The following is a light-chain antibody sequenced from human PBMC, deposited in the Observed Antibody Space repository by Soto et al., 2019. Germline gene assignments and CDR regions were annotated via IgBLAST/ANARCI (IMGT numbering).Light chain of an antibody. CDR3: SSYAGSNTHYV. J-gene: IGLJ1*01. Sequence: QSALTQPPSASGSPGQSVTISCTRTSSDVGGYNYVSWYQQHPGKAPKLMIYEVSKRPSGVPDRFSGSKSGNTASLTVSGLQAEDEADYYCSSYAGSNTHYVFGTGTKLTVL. CDR2: EVS. CDR1: SSDVGGYNY. V-gene: IGLV2-8*01.